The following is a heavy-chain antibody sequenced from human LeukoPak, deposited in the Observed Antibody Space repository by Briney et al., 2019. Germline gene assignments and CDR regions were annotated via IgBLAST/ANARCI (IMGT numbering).Heavy chain of an antibody. V-gene: IGHV3-53*05. CDR3: AKDKRHGVTTFDY. D-gene: IGHD4-17*01. CDR1: GFTVSSNY. CDR2: IYSGGST. Sequence: PGGSLRLSCAASGFTVSSNYMSWVRQAPGKGLEWVSVIYSGGSTYYADSVKGRFTISRDNAKNSLYLQMNSLRAEDTAFYYCAKDKRHGVTTFDYWGQGTLVTVSS. J-gene: IGHJ4*02.